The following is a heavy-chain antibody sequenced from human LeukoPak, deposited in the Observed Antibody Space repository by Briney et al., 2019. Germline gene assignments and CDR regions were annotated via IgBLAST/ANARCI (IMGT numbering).Heavy chain of an antibody. CDR1: GFTVSSNY. Sequence: GESLRLSCAASGFTVSSNYMSWFRQAPGKGLEWVSVIYTSGSTYYADSVKGRFTISRDNSQNTVDLQMNSLRTEDTTVYYCTKGLWAGVSAARDWGQGALVTVSS. V-gene: IGHV3-66*01. CDR3: TKGLWAGVSAARD. J-gene: IGHJ4*02. D-gene: IGHD2-8*01. CDR2: IYTSGST.